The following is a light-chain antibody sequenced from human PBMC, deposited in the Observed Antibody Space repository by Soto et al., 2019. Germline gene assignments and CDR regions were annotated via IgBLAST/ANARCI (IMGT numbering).Light chain of an antibody. V-gene: IGKV1-5*03. CDR3: QQYNGYSRT. CDR2: KAS. Sequence: DIQMPQSKSSLSASVGDRFTITCLASQTISSWLAWYQQKPGKAPKLLIYKASTLQSGVPPRFSGSGSGTEFTLTISSLQPDDFATYYCQQYNGYSRTFCQVTKV. CDR1: QTISSW. J-gene: IGKJ1*01.